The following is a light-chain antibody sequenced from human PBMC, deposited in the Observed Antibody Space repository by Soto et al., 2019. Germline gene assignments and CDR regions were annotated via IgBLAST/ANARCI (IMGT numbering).Light chain of an antibody. CDR2: DAS. Sequence: EVVFTQSPGTLSLSPGERATLSCRASQSVSSNYLAWYQQKPGQAPRLLIYDASNRATGIPDRFSGSGSGTDFTLTISRLEPEDFAMYYCQQYGSSPGTFGQGTKVDIK. V-gene: IGKV3-20*01. J-gene: IGKJ1*01. CDR1: QSVSSNY. CDR3: QQYGSSPGT.